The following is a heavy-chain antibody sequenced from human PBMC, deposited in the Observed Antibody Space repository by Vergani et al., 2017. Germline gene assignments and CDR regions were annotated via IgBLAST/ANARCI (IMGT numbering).Heavy chain of an antibody. CDR1: GFTSSYYG. V-gene: IGHV3-30*03. CDR3: ATKSCGTPGCQIGYFRE. D-gene: IGHD1-1*01. Sequence: QVHLVESGGGVVQPGRSLRLSCVASGFTSSYYGMHWVRQAPGKGLEWVAAISYDGTQKYYADSVKGRFTISRDNSKSTLYLQMNSLRTEDTAVYYCATKSCGTPGCQIGYFREWGQGTLVTVSS. CDR2: ISYDGTQK. J-gene: IGHJ1*01.